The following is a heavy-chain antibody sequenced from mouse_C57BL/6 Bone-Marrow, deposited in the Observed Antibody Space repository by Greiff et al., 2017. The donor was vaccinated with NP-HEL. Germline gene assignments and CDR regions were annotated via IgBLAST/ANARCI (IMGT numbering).Heavy chain of an antibody. V-gene: IGHV5-6*01. CDR2: ISSGGSYT. J-gene: IGHJ2*01. D-gene: IGHD4-1*01. Sequence: EVNLVESGGDLVKPGGSLKLSCAASGFTFSSYGMSWVRQTPDKRLEWVATISSGGSYTYYPDRVKGRFTISRDNAKNTLYLQMSSMKSEDTAMYYCARHEDWDRGGNFDYWGQGTTLTVSS. CDR3: ARHEDWDRGGNFDY. CDR1: GFTFSSYG.